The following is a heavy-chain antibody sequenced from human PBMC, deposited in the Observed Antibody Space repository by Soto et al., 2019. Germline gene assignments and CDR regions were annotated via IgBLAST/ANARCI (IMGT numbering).Heavy chain of an antibody. CDR1: GFTFSSYS. D-gene: IGHD4-17*01. CDR3: ARDSRLYYGDYEVDY. V-gene: IGHV3-48*02. J-gene: IGHJ4*02. CDR2: ISSSSSTI. Sequence: EVQLLESGGGLVQPGGSLRLSCGASGFTFSSYSMNWVRQAPGKGLEWVSYISSSSSTIYYADSVKGRFTISRDNAKNSLYLQMNSLRDEDTAVYYCARDSRLYYGDYEVDYWGQGTLVTVSS.